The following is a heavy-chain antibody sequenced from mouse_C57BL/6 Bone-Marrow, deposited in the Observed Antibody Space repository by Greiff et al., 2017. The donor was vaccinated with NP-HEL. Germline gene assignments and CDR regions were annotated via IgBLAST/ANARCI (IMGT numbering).Heavy chain of an antibody. Sequence: EVKLMESGGGLVQPGESLKLSCESNEYAFPSHDMSWVRKTPEKRLELVAAINSDGGSTYYPDTFERRFTLSRDNTKNTLYLQMSRLWSEDTALYYCARDSPLIYYYGSSCPAWCAYWGQGTLVTVSA. CDR2: INSDGGST. D-gene: IGHD1-1*01. CDR1: EYAFPSHD. V-gene: IGHV5-2*01. CDR3: ARDSPLIYYYGSSCPAWCAY. J-gene: IGHJ3*01.